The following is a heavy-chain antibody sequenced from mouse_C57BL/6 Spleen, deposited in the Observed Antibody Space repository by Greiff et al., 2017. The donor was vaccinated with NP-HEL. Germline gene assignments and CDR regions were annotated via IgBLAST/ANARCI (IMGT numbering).Heavy chain of an antibody. CDR2: IDPSDSYT. J-gene: IGHJ2*01. CDR3: ARSTGAYYFDY. CDR1: GYTFTSYW. Sequence: QVQLQQPGAELVIPGASVKLSCKASGYTFTSYWMPWVKQRPGQGLEWIGEIDPSDSYTNYNQKFKGKSTLTVDKSSSTAYMQLSSLTSEDSAVYYCARSTGAYYFDYWGQGTTLTVSS. D-gene: IGHD4-1*01. V-gene: IGHV1-69*01.